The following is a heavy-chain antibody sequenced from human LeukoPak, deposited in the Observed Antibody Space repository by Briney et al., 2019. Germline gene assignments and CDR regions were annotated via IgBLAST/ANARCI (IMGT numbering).Heavy chain of an antibody. CDR1: GFTFSDYY. V-gene: IGHV3-11*01. Sequence: PGGSVRLSCAASGFTFSDYYMSWIRQAPGKGLEWVSYISSSCSNIYYADSVKGRFTISRDNAKNSLYLQMNSLRAGDTAVYYCARSKQQLAPFDYWGEGTLVTVSS. CDR2: ISSSCSNI. D-gene: IGHD6-13*01. J-gene: IGHJ4*02. CDR3: ARSKQQLAPFDY.